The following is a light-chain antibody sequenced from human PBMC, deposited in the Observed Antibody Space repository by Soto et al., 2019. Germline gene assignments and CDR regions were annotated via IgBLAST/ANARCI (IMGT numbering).Light chain of an antibody. V-gene: IGLV1-40*01. Sequence: QAVVTQPTSVSGAPGQRVTISCTGSSSNIGAGYDVHWYQHLPGTAPKLLIYGNTNRPSGVPDRFSGSKSGTSASLAITGLQTEDEADYYCQSYDSSHVLFGGVTKLTVL. CDR2: GNT. CDR3: QSYDSSHVL. CDR1: SSNIGAGYD. J-gene: IGLJ2*01.